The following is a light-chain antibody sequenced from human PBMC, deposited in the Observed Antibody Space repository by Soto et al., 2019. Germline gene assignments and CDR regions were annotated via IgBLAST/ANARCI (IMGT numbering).Light chain of an antibody. CDR2: SNN. CDR3: ASWDDSLSGFYV. CDR1: SSNIGSNS. V-gene: IGLV1-44*01. Sequence: QPVLTQPPSASGTPGQRVTISCFGSSSNIGSNSVHWYQQFPGTAPKLLIHSNNQRPSGVPDRFSGSKSGTSASLAISGLQSEDDADYYCASWDDSLSGFYVFGTGTKLTVL. J-gene: IGLJ1*01.